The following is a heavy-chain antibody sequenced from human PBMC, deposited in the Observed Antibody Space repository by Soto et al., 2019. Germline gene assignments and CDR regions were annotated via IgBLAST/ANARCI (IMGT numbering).Heavy chain of an antibody. Sequence: GGSLRLSCAASGFTFSSYSMNWVRQAPGKGLEWVSSISSSSSYIYYADSVKGRFTISRDNAKNSLYLQMNSLRAEDTAVYYCVRDEEGSSPAGDALDIWSQGAMVTVSS. CDR2: ISSSSSYI. J-gene: IGHJ3*02. CDR1: GFTFSSYS. V-gene: IGHV3-21*01. D-gene: IGHD2-2*01. CDR3: VRDEEGSSPAGDALDI.